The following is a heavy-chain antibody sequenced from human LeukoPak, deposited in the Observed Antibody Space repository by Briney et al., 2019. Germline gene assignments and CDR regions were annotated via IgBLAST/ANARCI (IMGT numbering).Heavy chain of an antibody. V-gene: IGHV4-34*01. CDR2: INHSGST. Sequence: SETLSLTCTVSGGSISSYYWSWIRQPPGKGLEWIGEINHSGSTNYNPSLKSRVTISVDTSKNQFSLKLSSVTAADTAVYYCACGYSSSWYYFDYWGQGTLVTVSS. J-gene: IGHJ4*02. CDR3: ACGYSSSWYYFDY. D-gene: IGHD6-13*01. CDR1: GGSISSYY.